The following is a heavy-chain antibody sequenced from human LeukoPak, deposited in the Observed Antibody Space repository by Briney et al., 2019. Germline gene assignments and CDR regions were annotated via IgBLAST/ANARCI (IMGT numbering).Heavy chain of an antibody. CDR2: IKHTGGST. Sequence: VDSLTLSCTASGDTFTSYYMHWIRQSPGQGLEWIGIIKHTGGSTCYAQINKGIVTMTRDTSTSTVYMELCRPRSEETAVYYCARERWVHYVDVWGKGTTVTVSS. D-gene: IGHD1-26*01. CDR1: GDTFTSYY. V-gene: IGHV1-46*01. CDR3: ARERWVHYVDV. J-gene: IGHJ6*03.